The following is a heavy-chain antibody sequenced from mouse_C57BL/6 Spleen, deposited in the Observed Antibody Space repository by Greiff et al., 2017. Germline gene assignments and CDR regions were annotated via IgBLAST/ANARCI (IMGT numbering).Heavy chain of an antibody. J-gene: IGHJ4*01. V-gene: IGHV1-82*01. Sequence: QVQLQQSGPELVKPGASVKISCKASGYAFSSSWLNWVKQRPGKGLEWIGRIYPGDGDTNYNGKFKGKATLTADKSSSTAYMQLSSLTSEDSAVYFCARHYGSLYAMDYWGQGTSVTVSS. CDR2: IYPGDGDT. CDR3: ARHYGSLYAMDY. CDR1: GYAFSSSW. D-gene: IGHD1-1*01.